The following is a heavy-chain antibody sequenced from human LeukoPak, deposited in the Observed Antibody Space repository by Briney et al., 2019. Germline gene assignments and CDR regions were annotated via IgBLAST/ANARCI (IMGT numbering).Heavy chain of an antibody. D-gene: IGHD2-2*02. Sequence: ASVKVSCKASGYTFTSYYMHWVRQAPGQGLEWMGIINPSGGSTSYAQKFQGRVTMTRDTSTSTVYMELSSLRSEDTAAYYCAREWKEIVVVPAALRYYYMDVWGKGTTVTVSS. V-gene: IGHV1-46*01. J-gene: IGHJ6*03. CDR1: GYTFTSYY. CDR3: AREWKEIVVVPAALRYYYMDV. CDR2: INPSGGST.